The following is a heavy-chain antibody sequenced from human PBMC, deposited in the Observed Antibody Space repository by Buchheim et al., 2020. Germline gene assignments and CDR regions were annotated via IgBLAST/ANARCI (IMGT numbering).Heavy chain of an antibody. D-gene: IGHD3-16*02. CDR1: GFTFSSYA. Sequence: EVQLLESGGGLVQPGGSLRLSCAASGFTFSSYAMSWVRQAPGKGLEWVSAISGSGGSTYYADSVKGRFTISRENSKNTLDMEMNSLRAEDTAIYYCAKDRDDNIWGSYRPNWFDPWGQGTL. V-gene: IGHV3-23*01. J-gene: IGHJ5*02. CDR3: AKDRDDNIWGSYRPNWFDP. CDR2: ISGSGGST.